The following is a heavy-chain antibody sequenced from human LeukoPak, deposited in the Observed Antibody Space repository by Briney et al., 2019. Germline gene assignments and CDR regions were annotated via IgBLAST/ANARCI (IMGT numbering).Heavy chain of an antibody. V-gene: IGHV4-4*07. Sequence: SETLSLTCTVSGGSINSYYWTWIRQSAGKGLEWIGRMYSSGSTNYNPSLKSRVSMSVDTSKNQFSVKLTSVTAADTAVYYCARGGKATVVTMWGQGILVTVSP. CDR3: ARGGKATVVTM. J-gene: IGHJ4*02. D-gene: IGHD4-23*01. CDR1: GGSINSYY. CDR2: MYSSGST.